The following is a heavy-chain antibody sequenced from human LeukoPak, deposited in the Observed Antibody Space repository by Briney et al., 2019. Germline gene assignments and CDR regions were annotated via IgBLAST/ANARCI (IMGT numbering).Heavy chain of an antibody. CDR2: ISGSGGST. CDR1: GFNFNAAW. CDR3: ARDHSSSWYADFDY. J-gene: IGHJ4*02. Sequence: GESLRLSCAASGFNFNAAWMSWVRQAPGKGLEWVSGISGSGGSTYSADSVKGRFTISRDNSKNTLYLQMNSLRAEDTAVYYCARDHSSSWYADFDYWGQGTLVTVSS. D-gene: IGHD6-13*01. V-gene: IGHV3-23*01.